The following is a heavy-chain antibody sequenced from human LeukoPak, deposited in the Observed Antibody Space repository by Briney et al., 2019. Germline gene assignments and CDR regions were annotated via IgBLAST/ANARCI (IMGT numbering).Heavy chain of an antibody. D-gene: IGHD1-26*01. CDR1: RDTFTTYA. CDR2: IIPRFGTA. CDR3: ARSGRGTYYYFDL. Sequence: ASVKVSCKASRDTFTTYAISWVRQAPGQGLEWMGGIIPRFGTANYAQKFQGRVSMTADTSTSTAYMELRSLRSDDTAVYYCARSGRGTYYYFDLWGQGTLVTVSS. V-gene: IGHV1-69*06. J-gene: IGHJ4*02.